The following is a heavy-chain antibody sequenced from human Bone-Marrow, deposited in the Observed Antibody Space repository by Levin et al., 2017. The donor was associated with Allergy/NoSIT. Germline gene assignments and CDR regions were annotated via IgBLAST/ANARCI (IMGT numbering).Heavy chain of an antibody. CDR2: IYYRGST. CDR3: ARLSERGYSYDPSGPFDY. CDR1: GGSISTYY. D-gene: IGHD5-18*01. Sequence: SETLSLTCTVSGGSISTYYWSWIRQPPGKGLEWIGYIYYRGSTNYNPSLKSRVTISVDTPKNQFSLKLSSVTAADTAVYYCARLSERGYSYDPSGPFDYWGQGTLVTVSS. J-gene: IGHJ4*02. V-gene: IGHV4-59*01.